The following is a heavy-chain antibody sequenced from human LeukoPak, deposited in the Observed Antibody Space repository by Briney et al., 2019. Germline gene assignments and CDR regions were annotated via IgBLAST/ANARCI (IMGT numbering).Heavy chain of an antibody. J-gene: IGHJ4*02. Sequence: SETLSLTCTVSGGSISSYYWSWIRQPPGKGLEWIGYIYYSGSTNYNPSLKSRVTISVDTSKNQFSLKLSSVTAADTAVYYCARVYDSSGYYPYYLDYWGQGTLVTVSS. D-gene: IGHD3-22*01. CDR1: GGSISSYY. V-gene: IGHV4-59*08. CDR3: ARVYDSSGYYPYYLDY. CDR2: IYYSGST.